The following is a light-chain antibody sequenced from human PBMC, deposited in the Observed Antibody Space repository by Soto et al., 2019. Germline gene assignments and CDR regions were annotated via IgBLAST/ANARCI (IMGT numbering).Light chain of an antibody. CDR3: QQSYNPPYA. V-gene: IGKV1-39*01. CDR1: QSIRSH. CDR2: AAS. Sequence: DIQMTQSPSSLSASVRDRVTITCRASQSIRSHLNWYQERPGKAPKLLIYAASSLQSGVPSRFSGTGSGTDFTLTISSLQPEDFATYYCQQSYNPPYAFGQGAKVESK. J-gene: IGKJ2*01.